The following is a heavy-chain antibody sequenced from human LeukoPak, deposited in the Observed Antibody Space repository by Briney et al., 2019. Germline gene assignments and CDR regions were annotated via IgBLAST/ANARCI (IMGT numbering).Heavy chain of an antibody. J-gene: IGHJ6*04. Sequence: GGSLRLSCAASGFTFSSYWMHWVRQAPGKGLEWVSYISSSSSTIYYADSVKGRFTISRDNAKNSLYLQMNSLRAEDTAVYYCAELGITMIGGVWGKGTTVTISS. D-gene: IGHD3-10*02. V-gene: IGHV3-48*01. CDR1: GFTFSSYW. CDR3: AELGITMIGGV. CDR2: ISSSSSTI.